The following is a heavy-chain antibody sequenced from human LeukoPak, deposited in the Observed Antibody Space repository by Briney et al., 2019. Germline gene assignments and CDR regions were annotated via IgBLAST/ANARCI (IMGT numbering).Heavy chain of an antibody. J-gene: IGHJ5*02. V-gene: IGHV3-21*01. D-gene: IGHD6-6*01. CDR3: ARDHAAPGRFVP. CDR2: ISSSSSYI. Sequence: GGSLRLSCAASGFTFSSYSMNWVRQAPGKGLEWVSSISSSSSYIYYADSVKGRFTISRDNAKNSLYLQMNSLRAEGTAVYYCARDHAAPGRFVPWGEGTLVTVSS. CDR1: GFTFSSYS.